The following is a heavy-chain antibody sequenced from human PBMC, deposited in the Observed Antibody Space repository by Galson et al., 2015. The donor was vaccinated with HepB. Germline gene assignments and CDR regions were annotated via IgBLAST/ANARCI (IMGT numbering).Heavy chain of an antibody. V-gene: IGHV3-33*01. CDR3: ARDLQKGRYCDL. J-gene: IGHJ2*01. CDR1: GFTFSTDG. Sequence: SLRLSCAASGFTFSTDGMHWVRQAPGKGLEWVAVIWYDGSNKDHADSVKGRFTISRDNSKNTLYLQMNSLRAEDTAVYYCARDLQKGRYCDLWGPGTLVTASS. CDR2: IWYDGSNK.